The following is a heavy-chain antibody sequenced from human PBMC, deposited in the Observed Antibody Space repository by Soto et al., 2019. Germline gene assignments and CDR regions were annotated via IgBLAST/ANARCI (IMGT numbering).Heavy chain of an antibody. CDR3: ARLYSSGLGY. CDR2: IKQDGSEK. V-gene: IGHV3-7*03. J-gene: IGHJ4*02. CDR1: GFTFSSYW. D-gene: IGHD6-25*01. Sequence: GGSLRLSCAASGFTFSSYWISWVRQAPGKGLEWVANIKQDGSEKYYVDSVKGRFTISRDNAKNSLYLQMNSLRAEDTAVYYCARLYSSGLGYWGQGTLVTVSS.